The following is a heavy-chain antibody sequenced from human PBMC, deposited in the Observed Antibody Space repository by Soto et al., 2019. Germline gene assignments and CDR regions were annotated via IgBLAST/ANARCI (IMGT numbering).Heavy chain of an antibody. CDR2: IYTSGST. D-gene: IGHD2-15*01. V-gene: IGHV4-4*07. CDR1: GGSISSYY. Sequence: QVQLQESGPGLVKPSETLSLTCTVSGGSISSYYWSWIRQPAGKGLEWIGRIYTSGSTNYNPSLKSRVTMSVDTSENQFSLKLSSVTAADTAVNYCARDCVVVVATRNEGNWFDPWGQGTLVTVSS. CDR3: ARDCVVVVATRNEGNWFDP. J-gene: IGHJ5*02.